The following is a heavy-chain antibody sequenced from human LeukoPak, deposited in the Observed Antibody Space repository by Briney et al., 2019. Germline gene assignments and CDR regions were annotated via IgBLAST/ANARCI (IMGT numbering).Heavy chain of an antibody. V-gene: IGHV4-34*01. CDR1: GGSFSGYY. J-gene: IGHJ5*02. D-gene: IGHD3-16*02. CDR2: INHSGST. Sequence: SETLSLTCAVYGGSFSGYYWSWIRQPPGKGLEWIGEINHSGSTNYNPSLKSRVTISVDTSKNQFSLKLSSVTAADTAVYYCARVMITFGGVIVATGGFDPWGQGTLVTVSS. CDR3: ARVMITFGGVIVATGGFDP.